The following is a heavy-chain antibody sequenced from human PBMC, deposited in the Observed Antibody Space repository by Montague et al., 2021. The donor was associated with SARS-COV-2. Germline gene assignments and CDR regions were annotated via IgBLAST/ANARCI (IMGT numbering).Heavy chain of an antibody. CDR2: ISSSGSTI. CDR3: ARGGTYYDFWSGYRNYYYGMDV. V-gene: IGHV3-48*03. CDR1: GFTFNSYE. D-gene: IGHD3-3*01. Sequence: SLRLSCAASGFTFNSYEMNWVRQAPGKGLEWVSYISSSGSTIYYADSVKGRFTISRDNAKNSLYLQMNSLRAEDTAVYYCARGGTYYDFWSGYRNYYYGMDVWGQGTTVTVSS. J-gene: IGHJ6*02.